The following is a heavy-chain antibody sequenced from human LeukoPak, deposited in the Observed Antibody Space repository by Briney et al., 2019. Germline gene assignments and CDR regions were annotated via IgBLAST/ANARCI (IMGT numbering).Heavy chain of an antibody. CDR3: AVMHRYYDGSGYWVQ. J-gene: IGHJ4*02. D-gene: IGHD3-22*01. V-gene: IGHV3-23*01. Sequence: GGSLRLSCAASGFTFSSYWMSWVRQAPGKGLEWVSGISTSGGTTSYAESVKGRFTVSRDNPRNTLYMEMNSLRDEGTAVYYCAVMHRYYDGSGYWVQWGQGTLVTVSS. CDR2: ISTSGGTT. CDR1: GFTFSSYW.